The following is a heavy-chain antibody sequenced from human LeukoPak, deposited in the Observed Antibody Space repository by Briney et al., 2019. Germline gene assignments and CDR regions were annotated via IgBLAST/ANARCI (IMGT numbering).Heavy chain of an antibody. CDR1: GFTFSSYA. J-gene: IGHJ5*02. D-gene: IGHD3-10*01. CDR3: ASGATMVRGVTTYNWFDP. V-gene: IGHV3-23*01. Sequence: PGGSLRLSCAASGFTFSSYAMSWVHQAPGKGLEWVSAISGSGGSTYYADSVKGRFTISRDNSKSTLYLQMNSLRAEDTAVYYCASGATMVRGVTTYNWFDPWGQGTLVTVSS. CDR2: ISGSGGST.